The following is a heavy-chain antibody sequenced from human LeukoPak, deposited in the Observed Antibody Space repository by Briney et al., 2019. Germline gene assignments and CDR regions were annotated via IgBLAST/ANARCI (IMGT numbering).Heavy chain of an antibody. CDR2: ITGSGGRT. Sequence: GGSLRLSCAASGFTFSSYAMNWVRQAPGKGLEWVSAITGSGGRTYYADSVKGRFTISRDNSKNTLYLQMNSLRAEDTAVYYCARSDNWNYGDYWGRGTLVTVSP. J-gene: IGHJ4*02. D-gene: IGHD1-20*01. CDR3: ARSDNWNYGDY. V-gene: IGHV3-23*01. CDR1: GFTFSSYA.